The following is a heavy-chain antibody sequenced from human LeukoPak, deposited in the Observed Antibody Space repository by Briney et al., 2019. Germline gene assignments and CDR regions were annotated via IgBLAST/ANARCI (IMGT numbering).Heavy chain of an antibody. V-gene: IGHV3-66*02. CDR3: VRVGYSYGYGDWNPFDY. J-gene: IGHJ4*02. Sequence: GGSLRLSCAASGFTVSSNYMSWVRQAPGKGLEGVSIIYSGGSTYYADSVKGRFTISRDNSKNTLYLQMNSLRAEDTAVYFCVRVGYSYGYGDWNPFDYWGQGTLVTVSS. CDR2: IYSGGST. CDR1: GFTVSSNY. D-gene: IGHD5-18*01.